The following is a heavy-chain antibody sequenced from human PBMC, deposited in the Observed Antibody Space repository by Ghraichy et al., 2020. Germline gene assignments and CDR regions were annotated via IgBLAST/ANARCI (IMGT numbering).Heavy chain of an antibody. CDR3: ARGQEFDY. Sequence: GGSLRLSCAASGFTFNNYGMHWVRQAPGKGLEWVAIISYDGSNKYYADSVKGRFTISRDNSKNTLYLQMNSLRAEDTAVYCCARGQEFDYWGQGTLVTVSS. CDR2: ISYDGSNK. V-gene: IGHV3-30*03. J-gene: IGHJ4*02. CDR1: GFTFNNYG.